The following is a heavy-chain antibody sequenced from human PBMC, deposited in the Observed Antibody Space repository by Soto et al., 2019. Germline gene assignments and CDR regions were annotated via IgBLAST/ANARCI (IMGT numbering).Heavy chain of an antibody. D-gene: IGHD3-10*01. CDR1: GYTFTSYD. V-gene: IGHV1-8*01. CDR3: ARAAITMVRGVWDAFDI. J-gene: IGHJ3*02. Sequence: ASVKVSCKASGYTFTSYDINWVRQATGQGLEWMGWMNPNSGNTGYAQKFQGRVTMTRNTSISTAYMELSSRRSEDTAVYYCARAAITMVRGVWDAFDIWGQGTMVTVSS. CDR2: MNPNSGNT.